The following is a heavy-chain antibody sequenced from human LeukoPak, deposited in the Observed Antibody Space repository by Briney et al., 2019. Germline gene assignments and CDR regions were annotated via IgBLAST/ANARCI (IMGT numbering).Heavy chain of an antibody. CDR1: GFTFSSYG. Sequence: GGSLRLSCAASGFTFSSYGMHWVREAPGKGLEWVAFIRYDGSNKYYADSEKGRFTISRDNSKNTLYLQMNSLRAEDTAVYYCASTCSSTSCYRSPKYFQHWGQGTLVTVSS. J-gene: IGHJ1*01. D-gene: IGHD2-2*01. CDR3: ASTCSSTSCYRSPKYFQH. CDR2: IRYDGSNK. V-gene: IGHV3-30*02.